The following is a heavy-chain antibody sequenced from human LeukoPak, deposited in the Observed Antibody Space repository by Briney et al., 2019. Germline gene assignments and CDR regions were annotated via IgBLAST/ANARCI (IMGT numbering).Heavy chain of an antibody. CDR1: GGSFSGYY. CDR2: INHSGST. CDR3: ARGDSSSWYWFDP. J-gene: IGHJ5*02. Sequence: SETLSFTCAVYGGSFSGYYWSWIRQPPRKGLEWIGEINHSGSTNYNPSLKSRVTISVDTSKNQFSLKLSSVTAADTAVYYCARGDSSSWYWFDPWGQGTLVTVSS. D-gene: IGHD6-13*01. V-gene: IGHV4-34*01.